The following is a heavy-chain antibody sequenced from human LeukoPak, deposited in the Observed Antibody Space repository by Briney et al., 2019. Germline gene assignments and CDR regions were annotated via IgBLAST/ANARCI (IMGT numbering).Heavy chain of an antibody. CDR2: IQSRFDGGAV. J-gene: IGHJ4*02. CDR3: NTFRVPG. Sequence: PGRSLRLSCAASGFTFSSYAMHWVRQAPGKGLEWVGRIQSRFDGGAVDYAAPVKGRFTISRDDSKNTVYLQMNYVKKEDTALYYCNTFRVPGWGPGTRVIVSS. CDR1: GFTFSSYA. V-gene: IGHV3-15*01. D-gene: IGHD3-3*01.